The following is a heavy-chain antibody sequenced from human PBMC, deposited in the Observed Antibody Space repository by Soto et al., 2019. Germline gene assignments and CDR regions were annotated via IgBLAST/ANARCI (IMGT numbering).Heavy chain of an antibody. CDR1: GFPFGENA. Sequence: SLRLSCAVSGFPFGENAMSWVRQAPGKGLEWVSGISDSGATTYYADSVRGRFTISRDNSKNTLYLQMKSLRAEDSASYYCAKEDTSSGSLDYWGQGALVTVSS. J-gene: IGHJ4*02. CDR3: AKEDTSSGSLDY. V-gene: IGHV3-23*01. D-gene: IGHD6-19*01. CDR2: ISDSGATT.